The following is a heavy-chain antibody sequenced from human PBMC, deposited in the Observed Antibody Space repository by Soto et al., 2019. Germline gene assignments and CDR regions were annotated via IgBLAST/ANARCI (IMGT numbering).Heavy chain of an antibody. CDR3: AKTLGNFDWLLKSPNNWFDP. V-gene: IGHV3-23*01. CDR2: ISGSGGST. CDR1: GFTFSSYA. Sequence: GGSLRLSCAASGFTFSSYAMSWVRQAPGKGLEWVSAISGSGGSTYYADSVKGRFTISRDNSKSTLYLQMNSLRAEDTAVYYCAKTLGNFDWLLKSPNNWFDPWGQGTTVTAPQ. D-gene: IGHD3-9*01. J-gene: IGHJ5*01.